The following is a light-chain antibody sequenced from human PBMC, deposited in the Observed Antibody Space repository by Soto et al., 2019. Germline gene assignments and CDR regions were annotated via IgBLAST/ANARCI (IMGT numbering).Light chain of an antibody. CDR1: SSDVGGYNY. CDR2: DVS. J-gene: IGLJ3*02. CDR3: SSYTSSSTRL. V-gene: IGLV2-14*03. Sequence: QSALTQPASVSGSPGQSITITCTGTSSDVGGYNYVSWYQQHPGQAPTLMIYDVSDRPSGVPNRFSGSKSGNTASLTISGLQAEDEADYYCSSYTSSSTRLFGGGTKLTVL.